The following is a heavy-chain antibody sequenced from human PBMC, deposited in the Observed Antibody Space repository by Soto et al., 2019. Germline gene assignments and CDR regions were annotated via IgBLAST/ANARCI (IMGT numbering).Heavy chain of an antibody. Sequence: QVQLQESGPGLVKPSETLSLTCTVSGGPITTTIWWAWVRLPPGKGLEWIGELHHDGTTNYNPSLESRITMSLDKSNSHFSLKLTSVTAAVTAIYYCATQTISYTWGVWGRGTTVTVSS. CDR2: LHHDGTT. CDR1: GGPITTTIW. J-gene: IGHJ6*02. D-gene: IGHD3-16*01. CDR3: ATQTISYTWGV. V-gene: IGHV4-4*02.